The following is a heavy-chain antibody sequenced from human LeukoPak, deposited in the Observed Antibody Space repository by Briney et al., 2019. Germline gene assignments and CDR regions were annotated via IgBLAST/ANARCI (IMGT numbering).Heavy chain of an antibody. CDR3: ARGRGWGPDAFDI. Sequence: SETLSLTCIVSGGSISGYYWSWIRQPPGKGLEWIGYIYYSGSTNYNPSLKSRVTISVDTSKNQVSLKLSSVTAADTAVYYCARGRGWGPDAFDIWGQGTMVTVSS. J-gene: IGHJ3*02. V-gene: IGHV4-59*08. CDR2: IYYSGST. D-gene: IGHD6-19*01. CDR1: GGSISGYY.